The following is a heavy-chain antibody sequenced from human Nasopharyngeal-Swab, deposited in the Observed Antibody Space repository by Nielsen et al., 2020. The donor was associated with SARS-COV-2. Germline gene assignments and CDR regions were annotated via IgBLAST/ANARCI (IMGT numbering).Heavy chain of an antibody. D-gene: IGHD2-21*01. CDR3: HSGAGDGVGFDQ. CDR1: GFTFYNNA. CDR2: ISSSGGKI. V-gene: IGHV3-23*01. Sequence: GESLKISCAGSGFTFYNNAMTWVRQAPGKGLEWVSSISSSGGKIHYADSVKGRFTISRDNFKNTMSLQMNSLRPEDTAVYYCHSGAGDGVGFDQWGQGTLVTVSS. J-gene: IGHJ4*02.